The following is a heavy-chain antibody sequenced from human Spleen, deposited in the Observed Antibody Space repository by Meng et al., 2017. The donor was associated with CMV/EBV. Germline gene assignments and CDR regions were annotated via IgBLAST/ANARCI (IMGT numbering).Heavy chain of an antibody. V-gene: IGHV3-20*04. CDR2: INWNGGST. J-gene: IGHJ4*02. CDR3: ARDRPSGSYYEDYFDY. CDR1: GFTFDDYG. Sequence: GGSLRLSCAASGFTFDDYGMSWVRQAPGKGLEWVSGINWNGGSTGYAVSVKGRFTISRDNAKNSLYLQMNSLRAEDTALYYCARDRPSGSYYEDYFDYWGQGTLVTVSS. D-gene: IGHD1-26*01.